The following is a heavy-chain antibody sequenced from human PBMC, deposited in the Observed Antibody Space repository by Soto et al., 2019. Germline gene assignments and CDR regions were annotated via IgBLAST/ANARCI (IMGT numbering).Heavy chain of an antibody. CDR2: IKSETDGGTT. Sequence: GGSLRLSCAASGLPFSNAWMIWVRQAPGKGLEWVGRIKSETDGGTTDYAAPVKGRFTISRDDSKNTLYLQMNSLKTEDTAVYYCTTRNYYGSGSYYNEYPFFDYWGQGTLVTVSS. D-gene: IGHD3-10*01. CDR1: GLPFSNAW. CDR3: TTRNYYGSGSYYNEYPFFDY. V-gene: IGHV3-15*01. J-gene: IGHJ4*02.